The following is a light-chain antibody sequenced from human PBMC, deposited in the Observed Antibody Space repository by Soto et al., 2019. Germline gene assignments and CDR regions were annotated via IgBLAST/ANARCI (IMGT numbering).Light chain of an antibody. CDR3: RQYGRSLGFA. CDR2: DAS. J-gene: IGKJ4*01. CDR1: QSVGTY. V-gene: IGKV3-11*01. Sequence: EILLTQSPATLSLSPGERATLSCRASQSVGTYLAWYQQKPGQAPRLVIYDASYRATGIPDRFSGSGSGTDFTLTISRLEPEDFAVYYCRQYGRSLGFAFGGGTKVEIK.